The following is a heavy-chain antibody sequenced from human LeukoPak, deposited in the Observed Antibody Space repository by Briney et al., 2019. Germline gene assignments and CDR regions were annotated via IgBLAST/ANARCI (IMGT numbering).Heavy chain of an antibody. Sequence: GGSLRLSCAASGFTFDDYGLSWVRQAPGKGLEWVSYISSSGSTIYYADSVKGRFTISRDNSKNTLYLQMNSLRAEDTAVYYCAKQVGATTPYFDYWGQGTLVTVSS. D-gene: IGHD1-26*01. CDR3: AKQVGATTPYFDY. CDR1: GFTFDDYG. J-gene: IGHJ4*02. CDR2: ISSSGSTI. V-gene: IGHV3-23*01.